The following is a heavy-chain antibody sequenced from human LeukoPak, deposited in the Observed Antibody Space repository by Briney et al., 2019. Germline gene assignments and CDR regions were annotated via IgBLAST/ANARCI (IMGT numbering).Heavy chain of an antibody. CDR3: ARDLNGMATIWRPDY. J-gene: IGHJ4*02. D-gene: IGHD5-24*01. Sequence: GASVKVSCKASGGTFTSYAMNWVRQAPGQGLEWMGWINTNTGNPTYAQGFTGRFVFSLDTSVSTAYLQISSLKAEDTAVYYCARDLNGMATIWRPDYWGQGTLVTVSS. CDR1: GGTFTSYA. CDR2: INTNTGNP. V-gene: IGHV7-4-1*02.